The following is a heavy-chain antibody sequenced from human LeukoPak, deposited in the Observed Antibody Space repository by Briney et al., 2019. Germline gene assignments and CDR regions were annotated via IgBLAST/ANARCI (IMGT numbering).Heavy chain of an antibody. CDR2: ISSATSTI. J-gene: IGHJ5*02. CDR3: ARDVTYYGGDWFDP. Sequence: GGSLRPSCAASGFTFSSTGMNWVRQAPGKGLEWVSYISSATSTIYYADSVKGRFTISRDNAKNSLYLQMNSLRAEDTAAYYCARDVTYYGGDWFDPWGQGTLVTVSS. V-gene: IGHV3-48*04. D-gene: IGHD4-23*01. CDR1: GFTFSSTG.